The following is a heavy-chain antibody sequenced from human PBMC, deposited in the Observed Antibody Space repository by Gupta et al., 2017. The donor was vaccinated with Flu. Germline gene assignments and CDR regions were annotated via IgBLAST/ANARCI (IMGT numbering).Heavy chain of an antibody. CDR3: AKEGSSSGSSRFHFDY. J-gene: IGHJ4*02. CDR1: GFNFNFYG. D-gene: IGHD3-22*01. V-gene: IGHV3-30*18. Sequence: QVQLVESGGDVVRPGRSLRLSCAASGFNFNFYGMHWVRPAPGKGLEGLAVVSSEGRTTYYADSVKGRFTLSRDNSKNTLSLQMNSLKTDDTAVYYCAKEGSSSGSSRFHFDYWGQGTLVTVSS. CDR2: VSSEGRTT.